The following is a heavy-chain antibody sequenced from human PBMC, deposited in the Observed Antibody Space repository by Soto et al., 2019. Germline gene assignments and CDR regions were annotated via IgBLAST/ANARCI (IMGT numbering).Heavy chain of an antibody. CDR1: GFTFSNYW. V-gene: IGHV3-74*01. D-gene: IGHD1-26*01. CDR3: GTTFEY. CDR2: INNDGSRT. J-gene: IGHJ4*02. Sequence: EVQVVESGGALVQPGGSLRLSCAASGFTFSNYWIHWVRQVPGEGLVWVSTINNDGSRTWYADSVRGRIAMSRDNARNLVYLQMNSLRAEGTAVYYCGTTFEYWGQGALVTVSS.